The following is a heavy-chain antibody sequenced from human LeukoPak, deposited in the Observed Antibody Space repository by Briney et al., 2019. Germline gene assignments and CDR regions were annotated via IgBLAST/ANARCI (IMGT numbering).Heavy chain of an antibody. D-gene: IGHD5-18*01. Sequence: PSETLSLTCTVSGGSISSSSYYWGWIRPPPGKGLEWIGSIYHSGSTYYNPSLKSRVTISVDTSKNQFSLKLSSVTAADTAVYYCARLTAIWTGDYWGQGTLVTVSS. CDR3: ARLTAIWTGDY. V-gene: IGHV4-39*01. CDR2: IYHSGST. J-gene: IGHJ4*02. CDR1: GGSISSSSYY.